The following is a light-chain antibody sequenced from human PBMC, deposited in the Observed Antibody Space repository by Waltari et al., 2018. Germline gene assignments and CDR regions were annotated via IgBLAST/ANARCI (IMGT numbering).Light chain of an antibody. CDR2: KAS. CDR1: QSISNW. J-gene: IGKJ1*01. Sequence: DIQMTQSPSTRSASVGDSVTITCRASQSISNWLVWYQQKPGKAPKLLIYKASTLETGVPSRFSGSGSGTEFTLTNSNLQPDDFATYYCQQYNYYWTFGQGTKVEI. CDR3: QQYNYYWT. V-gene: IGKV1-5*03.